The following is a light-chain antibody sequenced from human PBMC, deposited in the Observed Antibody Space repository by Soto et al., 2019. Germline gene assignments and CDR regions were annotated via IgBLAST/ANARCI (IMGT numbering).Light chain of an antibody. Sequence: DIQMTQYQAFLSSSFLDIVTITCWASQDISGWLAWFQQKPGKAPNLLIYAASILQSGVPSRFSGSGSGTDFTLTISSLQPEDVATYFCQQSYRTPITFGQVRRLEI. CDR3: QQSYRTPIT. CDR1: QDISGW. V-gene: IGKV1-12*01. CDR2: AAS. J-gene: IGKJ5*01.